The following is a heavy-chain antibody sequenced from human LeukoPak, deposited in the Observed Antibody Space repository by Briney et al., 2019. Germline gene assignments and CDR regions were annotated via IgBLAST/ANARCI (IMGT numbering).Heavy chain of an antibody. D-gene: IGHD2-21*01. CDR3: AREGGSHFIIPNWFDP. J-gene: IGHJ5*02. CDR1: GGSISSSSYY. V-gene: IGHV4-39*07. CDR2: IYYSGST. Sequence: SETLSLTCTVSGGSISSSSYYWGWIRQPPWKGLEWIGSIYYSGSTYYNPSLKSRVTISVDTSKNQFSLKLSSVTAADTAVYYCAREGGSHFIIPNWFDPWGQGTLVTVSS.